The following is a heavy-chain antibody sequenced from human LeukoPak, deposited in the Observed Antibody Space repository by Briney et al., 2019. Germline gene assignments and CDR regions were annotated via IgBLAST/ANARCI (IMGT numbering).Heavy chain of an antibody. CDR2: ISDSGTAI. J-gene: IGHJ4*02. Sequence: ETLSLTCAVSGGSISSNWWSWIRQSPGKGLEWVSFISDSGTAIYYADSVKGRFTISRDNAKNSLYLQMNSLRAEDTAVYYCATMFSIGWESPDYWGQGTLVTVSS. CDR1: GGSISSNW. V-gene: IGHV3-48*01. CDR3: ATMFSIGWESPDY. D-gene: IGHD6-19*01.